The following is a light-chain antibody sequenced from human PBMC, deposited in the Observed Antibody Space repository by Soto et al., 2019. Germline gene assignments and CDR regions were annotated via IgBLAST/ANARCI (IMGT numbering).Light chain of an antibody. CDR1: QGISSF. J-gene: IGKJ3*01. Sequence: IQLTQSPSSLSASVGDRVTITCRASQGISSFLAWYQQKPGKAPKLLIYGASTLQSGVPSRFSGSGSGTDFTLTIGSLQPVDFSTYCCQQFNSFPIPFGPGTKVDI. CDR2: GAS. V-gene: IGKV1-9*01. CDR3: QQFNSFPIP.